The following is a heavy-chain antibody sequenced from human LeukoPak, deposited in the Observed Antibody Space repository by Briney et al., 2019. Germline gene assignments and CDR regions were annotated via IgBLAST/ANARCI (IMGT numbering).Heavy chain of an antibody. CDR3: GYSNNFYH. J-gene: IGHJ4*02. V-gene: IGHV3-7*01. D-gene: IGHD1-20*01. Sequence: GGSLRLSCVASGLSISGQWMNWVRQAPGQGLEWVANIKHDGSEEYYVDSVKGRFTVSRDDGRNSVSLQMNSVRAEDTAVYYCGYSNNFYHWGQGTLVVVSS. CDR2: IKHDGSEE. CDR1: GLSISGQW.